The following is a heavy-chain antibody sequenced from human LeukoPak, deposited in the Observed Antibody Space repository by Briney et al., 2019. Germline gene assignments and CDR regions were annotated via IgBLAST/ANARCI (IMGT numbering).Heavy chain of an antibody. CDR2: ISSSGSTI. CDR1: GFTLSNYE. V-gene: IGHV3-48*03. D-gene: IGHD6-6*01. J-gene: IGHJ6*03. CDR3: ARVEYSSSSYYYYYYYMDV. Sequence: GGSLRLSCTAFGFTLSNYEVNWVRQAPEEGLEWVSYISSSGSTIYYADSVKGRFTISRDNAKNSLYLQMNSLRAEGTAVYYCARVEYSSSSYYYYYYYMDVWGKGTTVTVSS.